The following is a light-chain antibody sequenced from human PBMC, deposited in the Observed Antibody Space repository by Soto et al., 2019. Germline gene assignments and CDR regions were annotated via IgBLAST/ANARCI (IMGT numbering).Light chain of an antibody. CDR3: QQRSNWPPIT. J-gene: IGKJ5*01. Sequence: EIVLTQSPATLSFSPGERATLSCRASQSVKTYLAWYQQKPGLPPRLLIYDASNRATGIPARFSGSGSGTDFTLTISSLEPEDFAVYYCQQRSNWPPITFGQGTRLEIK. CDR2: DAS. V-gene: IGKV3-11*01. CDR1: QSVKTY.